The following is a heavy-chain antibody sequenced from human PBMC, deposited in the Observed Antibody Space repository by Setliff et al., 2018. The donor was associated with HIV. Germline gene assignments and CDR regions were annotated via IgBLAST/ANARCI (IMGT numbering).Heavy chain of an antibody. CDR2: VYQSGST. D-gene: IGHD2-8*01. Sequence: KASETLSLTCTVSGGSITSGIYSWSWIRQPPGKGLEWIGYVYQSGSTYYKPSLKSRVTMSVDRSKNQFSLKIDSVTAADTAVYFCAGDNGANGGPGWLGPWGQGILV. CDR3: AGDNGANGGPGWLGP. V-gene: IGHV4-30-2*01. J-gene: IGHJ5*02. CDR1: GGSITSGIYS.